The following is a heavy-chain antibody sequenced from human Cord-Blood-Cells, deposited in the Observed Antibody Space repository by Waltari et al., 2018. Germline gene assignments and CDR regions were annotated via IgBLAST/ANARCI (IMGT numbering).Heavy chain of an antibody. V-gene: IGHV4-34*01. CDR1: GGSFSGYY. Sequence: QVQLQQWGAGLLKPSETLSLTCAVYGGSFSGYYWSWIRQPPGKGLEVIGEINHSGSTNDNPSLKSRVTISGDTSKNQFSLKLSSVTAADTAVDYCASSVGPGPIDYWGQGTLVTVSS. CDR2: INHSGST. J-gene: IGHJ4*02. D-gene: IGHD3-10*01. CDR3: ASSVGPGPIDY.